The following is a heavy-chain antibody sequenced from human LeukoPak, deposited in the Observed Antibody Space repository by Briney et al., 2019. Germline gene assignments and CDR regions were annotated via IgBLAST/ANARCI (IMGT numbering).Heavy chain of an antibody. V-gene: IGHV4-31*03. CDR1: GXSISSGGYY. CDR3: ARDIGAYCGGDCYSGMDV. Sequence: PSETLSLTCTVSGXSISSGGYYWSWIRQHPGKGLEWIGYIYYSGSTYYNPSLKSRVTISVDTSKNQFSLKLSSVTAADTAVYYCARDIGAYCGGDCYSGMDVWGQGTTVTVSS. CDR2: IYYSGST. D-gene: IGHD2-21*02. J-gene: IGHJ6*02.